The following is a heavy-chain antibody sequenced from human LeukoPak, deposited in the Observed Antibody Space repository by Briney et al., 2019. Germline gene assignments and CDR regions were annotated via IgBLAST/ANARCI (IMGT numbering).Heavy chain of an antibody. Sequence: GGSLRLSCAGSGFTFSDHYIDWVRQAPGKGLVWVSRISYDGGDPSYADSVKGRFTISRDNAKNTLYLQMNSLTAEDTAVYYCARGYSSRLYNWLDPWGQGTLVTVSS. CDR1: GFTFSDHY. CDR3: ARGYSSRLYNWLDP. J-gene: IGHJ5*02. D-gene: IGHD6-13*01. V-gene: IGHV3-74*01. CDR2: ISYDGGDP.